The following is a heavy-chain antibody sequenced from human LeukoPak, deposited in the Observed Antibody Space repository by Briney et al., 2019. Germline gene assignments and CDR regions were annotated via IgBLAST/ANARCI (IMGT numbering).Heavy chain of an antibody. CDR1: GGSFSGYY. V-gene: IGHV4-34*01. CDR2: ISHSGST. J-gene: IGHJ4*02. CDR3: ARGRKGGNYYDSSGYYSY. Sequence: SETLSLTCAVYGGSFSGYYWSWIRQPPGKGLEWIGEISHSGSTNYNPSLKSRVTISVDTSKNQFSLKLSSVTAADTAVYYCARGRKGGNYYDSSGYYSYWGQGTLVTVSS. D-gene: IGHD3-22*01.